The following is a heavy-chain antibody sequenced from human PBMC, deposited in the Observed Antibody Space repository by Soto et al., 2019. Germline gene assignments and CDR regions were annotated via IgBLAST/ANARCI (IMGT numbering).Heavy chain of an antibody. V-gene: IGHV3-48*03. D-gene: IGHD3-16*01. J-gene: IGHJ4*02. CDR1: GFSFTNYE. CDR2: IGLSGDTI. CDR3: ARESFSASPNFFDY. Sequence: VGSLRLSCAVSGFSFTNYEMNWVRQAPGKGLEWIAYIGLSGDTIYYADSVKGRFTISRDHAKNSLELQMNSLRADDTALYYCARESFSASPNFFDYWGRGTQVTVS.